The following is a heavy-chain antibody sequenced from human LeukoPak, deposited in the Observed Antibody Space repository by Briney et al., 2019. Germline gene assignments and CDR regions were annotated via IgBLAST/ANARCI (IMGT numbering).Heavy chain of an antibody. CDR2: IYTSGST. Sequence: SETLSLTCTVSGGSISSYYWSWIRQPAGKGLEWIGRIYTSGSTNYNPSLKSRVTMSVDTSKNQFSLKLSSVTAADTAVYYCARDGEGIAAAGSDAFDIWGQGTMVTVSS. CDR1: GGSISSYY. D-gene: IGHD6-13*01. J-gene: IGHJ3*02. V-gene: IGHV4-4*07. CDR3: ARDGEGIAAAGSDAFDI.